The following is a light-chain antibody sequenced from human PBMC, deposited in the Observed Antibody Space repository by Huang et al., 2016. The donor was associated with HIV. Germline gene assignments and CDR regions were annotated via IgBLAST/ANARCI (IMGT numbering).Light chain of an antibody. CDR2: GAS. Sequence: EIVLAQSPGTLSLSPGERATLSCRASQSVSSAYLAWYQQKPGQAPRLLLYGASGRATGIPDRFSGSGSGTDFTLTISRLEPEDSAVYYCQQYGSSPYTFGQGTKLEIK. CDR1: QSVSSAY. J-gene: IGKJ2*01. V-gene: IGKV3-20*01. CDR3: QQYGSSPYT.